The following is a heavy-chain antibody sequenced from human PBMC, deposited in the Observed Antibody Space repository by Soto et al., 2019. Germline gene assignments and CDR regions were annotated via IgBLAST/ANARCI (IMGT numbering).Heavy chain of an antibody. D-gene: IGHD5-18*01. CDR2: IYYSGST. Sequence: QVQLQESGPGLVKPSQTLSLTCTVSGGSISSGGYYWSWIRQHPGKGLEWIGYIYYSGSTYYNPTLTSRVTISVDTSKNQFSLKLSSVTAADTAVYYCARDLWGYTHGGMDVWGQGTTVTVSS. CDR3: ARDLWGYTHGGMDV. V-gene: IGHV4-31*03. CDR1: GGSISSGGYY. J-gene: IGHJ6*02.